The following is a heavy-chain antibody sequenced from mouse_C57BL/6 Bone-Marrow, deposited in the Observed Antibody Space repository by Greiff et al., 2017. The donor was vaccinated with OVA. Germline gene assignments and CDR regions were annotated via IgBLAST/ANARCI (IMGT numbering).Heavy chain of an antibody. V-gene: IGHV1-69*01. CDR1: GYTFTSYW. Sequence: VHLVESGAELVKPGASVKISCKASGYTFTSYWMHWVKQRPGQGLEWIGEIDPSDSYTNYNQKFKGKSTLTVDKSSSTAYMQLSSLTSEDSAVYYCALNYYGSPSWGQGTTLTVSS. CDR3: ALNYYGSPS. J-gene: IGHJ2*01. D-gene: IGHD1-1*01. CDR2: IDPSDSYT.